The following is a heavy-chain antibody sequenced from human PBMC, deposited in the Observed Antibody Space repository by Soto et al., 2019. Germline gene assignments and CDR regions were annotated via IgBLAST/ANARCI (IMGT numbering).Heavy chain of an antibody. J-gene: IGHJ4*02. CDR2: SYYSGTT. D-gene: IGHD3-16*02. CDR3: ARVEDNVGGNYRHSYFDS. V-gene: IGHV4-59*01. Sequence: SETLSLTCTVSGASIRNYYWSWIRQPPGKGLEWIGNSYYSGTTNYNPSLKSRVTISVDTSKNQFSLKLSSVTAVDTAVYYCARVEDNVGGNYRHSYFDSWGQGTLVTVSS. CDR1: GASIRNYY.